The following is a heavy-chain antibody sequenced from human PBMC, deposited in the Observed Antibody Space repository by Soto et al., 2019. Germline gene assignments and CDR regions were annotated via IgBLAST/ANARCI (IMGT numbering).Heavy chain of an antibody. CDR3: AKDFGYNYGYDAFDI. Sequence: EVQLLESGGGSVQPGGSLRLSCAASGFTFSSYAMSWVRQAPGKGLEWVSGVSGSGGSTYCVDSVKGRFTISRDNSKNTRYLQMNSLRAEETAVYYCAKDFGYNYGYDAFDIWGQGTMVTVSS. V-gene: IGHV3-23*01. CDR1: GFTFSSYA. D-gene: IGHD5-18*01. CDR2: VSGSGGST. J-gene: IGHJ3*02.